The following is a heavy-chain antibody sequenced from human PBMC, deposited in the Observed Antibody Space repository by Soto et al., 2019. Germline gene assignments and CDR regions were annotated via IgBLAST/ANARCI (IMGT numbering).Heavy chain of an antibody. Sequence: QVHLQESGPGLVKPSQTLSLTCTVSGDSISSATHYWNWIRQHPGKGLEWIGYVSSSGNSYYSPSLTSRVFMSVDTSKNLFSLKLSSVTAADTAIYYCVGRLTSIYTYFDSWGQGTQVTVSS. J-gene: IGHJ4*02. D-gene: IGHD3-16*01. CDR3: VGRLTSIYTYFDS. CDR2: VSSSGNS. CDR1: GDSISSATHY. V-gene: IGHV4-31*03.